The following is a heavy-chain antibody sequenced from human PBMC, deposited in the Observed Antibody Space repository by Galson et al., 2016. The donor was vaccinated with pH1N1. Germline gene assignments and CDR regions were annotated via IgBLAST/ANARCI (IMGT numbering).Heavy chain of an antibody. Sequence: QSGAEVKKPGESLKIPCKGSGYGFPTSWIGWVRQMPGKGLEWMGSIYLDDPDTRYSPSFQGHVTISADKSIRTTYLQWSSLKASDTAIYYCARHVALDPPVEYYYIDVWGKGTTVIVSS. CDR3: ARHVALDPPVEYYYIDV. D-gene: IGHD1-1*01. CDR2: IYLDDPDT. J-gene: IGHJ6*03. CDR1: GYGFPTSW. V-gene: IGHV5-51*01.